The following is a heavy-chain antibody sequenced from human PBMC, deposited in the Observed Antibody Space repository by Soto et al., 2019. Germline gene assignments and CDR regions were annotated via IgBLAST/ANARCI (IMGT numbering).Heavy chain of an antibody. CDR1: RYTFTCYY. CDR2: VIPRFGTT. Sequence: SGKVSCKASRYTFTCYYMHWVRQAPRQGLEWVGGVIPRFGTTNFAPTLQGRVTITADQSMNTVYMELSSLRSEDTALYYCARGRGLYNSGRSQLDSWGQGTLVTVSS. CDR3: ARGRGLYNSGRSQLDS. V-gene: IGHV1-69*13. D-gene: IGHD1-1*01. J-gene: IGHJ4*02.